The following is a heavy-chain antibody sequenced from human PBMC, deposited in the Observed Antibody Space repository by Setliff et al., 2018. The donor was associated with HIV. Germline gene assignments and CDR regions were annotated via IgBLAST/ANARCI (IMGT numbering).Heavy chain of an antibody. D-gene: IGHD2-21*02. J-gene: IGHJ3*02. CDR1: RGTFGSYT. V-gene: IGHV1-69*13. CDR3: ARESGICGGDCHYAFDM. Sequence: SVKVSCKASRGTFGSYTITWLRQAPGQGPEWMGGVIPIFGTANYAQKFLGRVTITADESTSTAYMKLSSLRSEDTAIYYCARESGICGGDCHYAFDMWGHGTRVTVSS. CDR2: VIPIFGTA.